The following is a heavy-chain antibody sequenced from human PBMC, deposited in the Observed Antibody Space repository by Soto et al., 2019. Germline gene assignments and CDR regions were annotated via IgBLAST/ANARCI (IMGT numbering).Heavy chain of an antibody. J-gene: IGHJ6*03. CDR3: AKNGCSYPACYPYYYYVDV. V-gene: IGHV3-23*01. Sequence: EVQLLESGGGLVQPGGSLSLSCAASGFRLSDSAVSWVRQAPGKGLEWVASLTVTGDSAYYSDSVKGRFTISRDISKSTLYLKMNSLRAEDTAVYYCAKNGCSYPACYPYYYYVDVWGGGTTVTVSS. CDR1: GFRLSDSA. CDR2: LTVTGDSA. D-gene: IGHD2-15*01.